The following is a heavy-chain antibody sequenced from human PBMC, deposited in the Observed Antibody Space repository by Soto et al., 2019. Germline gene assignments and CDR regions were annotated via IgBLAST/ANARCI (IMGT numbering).Heavy chain of an antibody. D-gene: IGHD1-1*01. V-gene: IGHV4-34*01. CDR1: GGFVTSGSYY. CDR2: MSHSGGT. CDR3: ARVERGTATTVVDDFDI. Sequence: QVQLQQWGAGLLKPSETLSLTCAVYGGFVTSGSYYWSWIRQPPGKGLEWIGEMSHSGGTHFNPSLKSRVTISVDTSKNKFTLKMSSVTAADTALYYCARVERGTATTVVDDFDIWGPGTMVTVSS. J-gene: IGHJ3*02.